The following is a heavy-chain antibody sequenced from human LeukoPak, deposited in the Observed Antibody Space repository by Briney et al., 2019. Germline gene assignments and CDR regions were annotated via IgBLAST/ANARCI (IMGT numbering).Heavy chain of an antibody. CDR3: ASWGYCSGGSCSQSGY. CDR1: GGSISSSSYY. D-gene: IGHD2-15*01. J-gene: IGHJ4*02. V-gene: IGHV4-39*01. CDR2: IYYSGST. Sequence: KASETLSLTCTVSGGSISSSSYYWGWIRQPPGKGLEWIGSIYYSGSTYYNPSLKSRVTISVDTSKNQFSLKLSSVTAADTAVYYCASWGYCSGGSCSQSGYWGQGTLVTVSS.